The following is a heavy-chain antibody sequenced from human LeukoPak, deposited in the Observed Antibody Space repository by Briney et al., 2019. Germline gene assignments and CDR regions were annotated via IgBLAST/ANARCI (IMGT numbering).Heavy chain of an antibody. CDR2: VSYDGSTQ. V-gene: IGHV3-30*19. Sequence: PGGSLRLSCAASGFTFSTYGMHWVRQAPGEGLEWVAFVSYDGSTQFYADSVKGRFTISRDNPKNTLYLQMNSLTTEDTAVYYCAREVDAFDIWGQGTMVTVSS. CDR3: AREVDAFDI. J-gene: IGHJ3*02. CDR1: GFTFSTYG.